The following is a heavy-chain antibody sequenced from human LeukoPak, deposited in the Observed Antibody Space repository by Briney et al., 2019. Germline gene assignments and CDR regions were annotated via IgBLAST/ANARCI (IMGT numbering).Heavy chain of an antibody. D-gene: IGHD1-26*01. CDR1: GFTVSSYA. Sequence: GGSLRLSCAASGFTVSSYAMHWVRQAPGKGLEYVSAISSNGGSTYYADSVKGRFTISRDNSKNTLYLQMSSLRAEDTAVYYCVTVGATYYFDYWGQGTLVTVSS. V-gene: IGHV3-64D*06. J-gene: IGHJ4*02. CDR3: VTVGATYYFDY. CDR2: ISSNGGST.